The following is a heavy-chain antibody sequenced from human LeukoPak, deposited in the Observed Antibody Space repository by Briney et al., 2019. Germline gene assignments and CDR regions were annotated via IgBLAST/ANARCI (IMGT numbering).Heavy chain of an antibody. Sequence: GGSLRLSCEASGFTVTSSYMSWVRQAPGKGLEWVAAFFGGSGTYYADSVKGRFTISGDNFRNTLYLQMNSLRAGDTAVYYCARAVSSGWYWFDPWGQGTLVTVSS. J-gene: IGHJ5*02. CDR1: GFTVTSSY. CDR3: ARAVSSGWYWFDP. CDR2: FFGGSGT. V-gene: IGHV3-66*01. D-gene: IGHD6-19*01.